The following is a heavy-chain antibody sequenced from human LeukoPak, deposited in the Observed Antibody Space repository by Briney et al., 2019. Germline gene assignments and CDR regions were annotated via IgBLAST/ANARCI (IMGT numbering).Heavy chain of an antibody. CDR1: GGSISSYY. V-gene: IGHV4-4*07. J-gene: IGHJ5*02. CDR2: IYTSGST. D-gene: IGHD6-13*01. CDR3: ARDWILAAAGTCWFDP. Sequence: PSETLSLTCTVSGGSISSYYWSWIRQPAGKGLEWIGRIYTSGSTNYNPSLKSRVTMSVDTSKNQFSLKLSSVTAADTAVYYCARDWILAAAGTCWFDPWGQGTLVTVSS.